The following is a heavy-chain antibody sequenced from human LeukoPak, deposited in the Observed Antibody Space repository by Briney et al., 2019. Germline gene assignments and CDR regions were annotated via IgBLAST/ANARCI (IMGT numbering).Heavy chain of an antibody. D-gene: IGHD6-6*01. V-gene: IGHV3-7*05. J-gene: IGHJ4*02. CDR3: ARLSSSSGGAVDY. CDR2: IKQDGSEK. CDR1: GFTFSSYW. Sequence: GGSVRLSCVASGFTFSSYWMTWVRQAPGKGLEWVANIKQDGSEKYYVDSVKGRFTISRDNAKNSLYLQMNSLRAEDTAVYYCARLSSSSGGAVDYWGQGTLVTVSS.